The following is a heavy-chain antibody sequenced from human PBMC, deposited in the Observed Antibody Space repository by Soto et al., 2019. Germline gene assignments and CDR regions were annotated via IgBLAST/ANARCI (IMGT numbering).Heavy chain of an antibody. CDR1: GGSISSSSYY. Sequence: SETLSLTCTVSGGSISSSSYYWGWIRQPPGKGLEWIGSIYYSGSTYYNPSLKNRVTISVDTSKNQFSLKLSSMTAADTAVYYCARHVVVPAATFDYWGQGTLVT. V-gene: IGHV4-39*01. J-gene: IGHJ4*02. CDR3: ARHVVVPAATFDY. CDR2: IYYSGST. D-gene: IGHD2-2*01.